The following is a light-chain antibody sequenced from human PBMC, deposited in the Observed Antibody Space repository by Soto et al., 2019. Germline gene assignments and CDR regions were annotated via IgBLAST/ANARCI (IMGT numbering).Light chain of an antibody. V-gene: IGLV1-51*01. CDR2: DNN. CDR1: SSNIGNNY. CDR3: GTWDTTLSAALYV. J-gene: IGLJ1*01. Sequence: QSVLTQPPSVSAAPGQKVTISCSGSSSNIGNNYVSWYQQLPGTAPKLLIYDNNKRPSGIPDRFSGSKSGTSATLGITGLQTGDEADYYCGTWDTTLSAALYVFGRGTKVTVL.